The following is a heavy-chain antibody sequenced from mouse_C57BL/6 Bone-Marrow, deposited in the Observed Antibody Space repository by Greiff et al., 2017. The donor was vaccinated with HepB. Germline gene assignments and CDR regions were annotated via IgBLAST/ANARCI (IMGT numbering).Heavy chain of an antibody. V-gene: IGHV5-12*01. CDR3: ARVDYGSYSDGLAY. Sequence: EVQLVESGGGLVQPGGSLKLSCAASGFTFSDYYMYWVRQTPEKRLEWVAYISNGGGSTYYPDTVKGRFTISRDNAKNTLYLQMSRLKSEDTAMYYGARVDYGSYSDGLAYWGQGTLVTVSA. J-gene: IGHJ3*01. CDR2: ISNGGGST. CDR1: GFTFSDYY. D-gene: IGHD2-1*01.